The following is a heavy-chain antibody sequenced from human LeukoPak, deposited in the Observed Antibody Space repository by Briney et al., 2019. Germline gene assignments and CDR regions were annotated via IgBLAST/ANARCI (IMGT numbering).Heavy chain of an antibody. V-gene: IGHV1-18*01. CDR1: GYTFTSCG. Sequence: ASVKVSCKASGYTFTSCGISWVRQAPGQGLEWMGWISAYNGNTNYAQKLQGRVTMTTDTSTSTAYMELRSLRSDDTAVYYCARISTPDYDFWSGYPTGPASPPDYWGQGTLVTVSS. D-gene: IGHD3-3*01. CDR3: ARISTPDYDFWSGYPTGPASPPDY. J-gene: IGHJ4*02. CDR2: ISAYNGNT.